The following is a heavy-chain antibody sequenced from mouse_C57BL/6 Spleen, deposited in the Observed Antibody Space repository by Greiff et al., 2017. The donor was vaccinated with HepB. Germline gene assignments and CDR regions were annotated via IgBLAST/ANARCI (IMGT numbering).Heavy chain of an antibody. V-gene: IGHV1-15*01. CDR3: TRLDGYYAIDY. D-gene: IGHD2-3*01. Sequence: QVQLQQSGAELVRPGASVTLSCKASGYTFTDYEMHWVKQTPVHGLEWIGAIDPETGGTAYNHKFKGKAILTADKSSSTSYMELRSLTSEDSAVYYCTRLDGYYAIDYWGQGTSVTVSS. CDR2: IDPETGGT. J-gene: IGHJ4*01. CDR1: GYTFTDYE.